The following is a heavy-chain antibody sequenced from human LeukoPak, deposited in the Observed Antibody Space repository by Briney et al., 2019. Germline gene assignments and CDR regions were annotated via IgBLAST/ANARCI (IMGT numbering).Heavy chain of an antibody. Sequence: ASVKVSCKASGYTFTGYYMHWVRQAPGQGLEWMGWINPNSGGTNYAQKFQGRVTMTRDTSISTAYMELSRLRSDDTAVYYCAREEDYYDSSGYSDFDYWGQGTLVTVSS. CDR1: GYTFTGYY. CDR3: AREEDYYDSSGYSDFDY. D-gene: IGHD3-22*01. V-gene: IGHV1-2*02. J-gene: IGHJ4*02. CDR2: INPNSGGT.